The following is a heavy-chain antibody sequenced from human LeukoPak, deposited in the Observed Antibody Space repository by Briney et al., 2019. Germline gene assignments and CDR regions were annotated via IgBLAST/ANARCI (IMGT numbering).Heavy chain of an antibody. CDR3: ARTGYAYGLDYSYYMDV. J-gene: IGHJ6*03. V-gene: IGHV4-4*09. CDR2: IYTSGST. Sequence: SSEALSLTCTVFGGSISSYYWSWIRQPPGKGLEWIGYIYTSGSTNYNPSLKSRVTISVDTSKNQFSLKLSSVTAADTAVYYCARTGYAYGLDYSYYMDVWGKGTTVTVSS. CDR1: GGSISSYY. D-gene: IGHD2-8*01.